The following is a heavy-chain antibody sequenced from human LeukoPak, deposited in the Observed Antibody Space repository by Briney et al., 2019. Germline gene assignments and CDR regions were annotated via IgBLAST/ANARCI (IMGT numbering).Heavy chain of an antibody. CDR1: GYTFSNYG. CDR3: ARDGYSGRFDP. J-gene: IGHJ5*02. CDR2: ISSYNDNT. Sequence: ASVKVSCKASGYTFSNYGISWVRQAPGQGLEWMGWISSYNDNTNYAQKLQGRVTMTTDTSTSTAYMELRSLRSDDTAVYYCARDGYSGRFDPWGQGTLVTVSS. D-gene: IGHD5-12*01. V-gene: IGHV1-18*01.